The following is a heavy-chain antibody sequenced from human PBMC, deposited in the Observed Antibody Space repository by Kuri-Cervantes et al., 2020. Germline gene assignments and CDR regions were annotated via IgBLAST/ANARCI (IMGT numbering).Heavy chain of an antibody. CDR3: ARAGGGSGSYGDYYYYGMDV. V-gene: IGHV3-30-3*01. CDR2: ISYDGSNK. Sequence: GGSLRLSCAASGFTFSSYAMHWVRQAPGKGLEWVAVISYDGSNKYYADSVKGRFIISRDNSKNTLYLQMNSLRAEDTAVYYCARAGGGSGSYGDYYYYGMDVWGQGTTVTVSS. CDR1: GFTFSSYA. D-gene: IGHD3-10*01. J-gene: IGHJ6*02.